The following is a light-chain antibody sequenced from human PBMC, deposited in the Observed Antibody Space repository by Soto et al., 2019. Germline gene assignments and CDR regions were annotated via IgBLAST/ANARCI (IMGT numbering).Light chain of an antibody. Sequence: DIQMTQSPSTLSASVGDRVTITCRASQSISRWLAWYQQKPGKAPNVLIYDASTLESGVPSRFSGSGSGTEFTLIISSLQPDDFATYYCQHYSGSSTWTFGKGTKVEIK. V-gene: IGKV1-5*01. CDR3: QHYSGSSTWT. CDR2: DAS. J-gene: IGKJ1*01. CDR1: QSISRW.